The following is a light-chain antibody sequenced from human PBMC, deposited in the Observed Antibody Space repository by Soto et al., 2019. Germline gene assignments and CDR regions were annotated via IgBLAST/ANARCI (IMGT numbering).Light chain of an antibody. Sequence: EIVLTQSPATLSLSPGERATLSCRASQSVGSSLAWCQQKPGQAPRLLIYDASTRATGIPARFSGSGSGTDFTLTISSLEPEDFAVYYCQQRTNWPLTFGGGTKVEIK. V-gene: IGKV3-11*01. CDR1: QSVGSS. CDR2: DAS. CDR3: QQRTNWPLT. J-gene: IGKJ4*01.